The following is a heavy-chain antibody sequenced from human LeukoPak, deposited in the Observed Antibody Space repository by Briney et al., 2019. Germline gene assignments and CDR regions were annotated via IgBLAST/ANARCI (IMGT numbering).Heavy chain of an antibody. CDR2: FDPEDGET. CDR3: ATDRGGSRDFDY. CDR1: GYTLTELS. Sequence: ASVKVSCKVSGYTLTELSMHWVRQAPGKGLEWMGGFDPEDGETIYAQKFQGRVTMTEDTSTDTAYMELSSLRSEDTAVYYCATDRGGSRDFDYWGQGTLVTVSS. D-gene: IGHD2-2*01. J-gene: IGHJ4*02. V-gene: IGHV1-24*01.